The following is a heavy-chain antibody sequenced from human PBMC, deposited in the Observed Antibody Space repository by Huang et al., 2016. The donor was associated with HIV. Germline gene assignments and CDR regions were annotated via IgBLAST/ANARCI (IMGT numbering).Heavy chain of an antibody. J-gene: IGHJ3*01. V-gene: IGHV1-24*01. CDR2: CAPEHGET. Sequence: QAPGKGLEWMGGCAPEHGETNYVQNFQGRFTMTEVASTYTAYLELNSLGSEDTAVYYCATGFDTYYDVWGQGTMVIASS. CDR3: ATGFDTYYDV. D-gene: IGHD2-21*01.